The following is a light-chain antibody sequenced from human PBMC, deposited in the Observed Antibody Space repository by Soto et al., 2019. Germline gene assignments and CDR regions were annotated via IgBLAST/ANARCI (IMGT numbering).Light chain of an antibody. V-gene: IGLV2-11*01. CDR2: AVN. Sequence: QSALTQPRSVSGSPGQSVTISCTGTSSDVGDYNYVSWYQQHPGKAPKLLIYAVNMRPSGVPDRFAGSKSGNTAALTIAGVQGEDGADYSCCSYAGSYTWVFGGGTKLTVL. CDR3: CSYAGSYTWV. J-gene: IGLJ3*02. CDR1: SSDVGDYNY.